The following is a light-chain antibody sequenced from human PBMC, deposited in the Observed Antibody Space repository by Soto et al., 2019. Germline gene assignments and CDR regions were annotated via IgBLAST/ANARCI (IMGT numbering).Light chain of an antibody. CDR2: EVS. Sequence: QSALTQPPSASGSPGQSVTISCTGTSSDVGGYNYVSWYQQHPGKAPKLMIYEVSKRTSGVPDRFSGSKSGHTASLTVSGLQAEDEADYYCCSYAGNDGVAFGGGTKLTVL. CDR1: SSDVGGYNY. CDR3: CSYAGNDGVA. V-gene: IGLV2-8*01. J-gene: IGLJ2*01.